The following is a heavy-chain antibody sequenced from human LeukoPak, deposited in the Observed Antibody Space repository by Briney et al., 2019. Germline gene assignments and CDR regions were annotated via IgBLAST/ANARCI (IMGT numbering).Heavy chain of an antibody. J-gene: IGHJ4*02. CDR3: ASGEGATGRTVLSFDY. D-gene: IGHD1-26*01. V-gene: IGHV1-69*04. Sequence: ASVKVSCKASGGTFSSYAISWVRQAPGQGLEWMGRIIPILGIANYAQKFQGRVTITADKSTSTAYMELSSLRSEDTAVYYCASGEGATGRTVLSFDYWGQGTLVTVSS. CDR1: GGTFSSYA. CDR2: IIPILGIA.